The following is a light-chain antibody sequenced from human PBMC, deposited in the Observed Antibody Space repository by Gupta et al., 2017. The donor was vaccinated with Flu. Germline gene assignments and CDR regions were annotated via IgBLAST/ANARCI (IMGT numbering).Light chain of an antibody. Sequence: SVTISCTGTSSDVGGYKYVSWYQQHPGKAPKLMIYEVTKRPSGVPDRGSGSKSDNTASLTVSGLQAEDEADYDCHSYAGSNTWVFGGGTKLTVL. CDR1: SSDVGGYKY. CDR3: HSYAGSNTWV. V-gene: IGLV2-8*01. CDR2: EVT. J-gene: IGLJ3*02.